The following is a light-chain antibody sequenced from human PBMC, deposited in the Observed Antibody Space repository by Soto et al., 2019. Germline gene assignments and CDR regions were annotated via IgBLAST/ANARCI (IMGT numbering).Light chain of an antibody. J-gene: IGLJ2*01. CDR2: EVS. Sequence: QSVLTQPASVSGSPGQSITISCTGTNSDVGDYNYVSWYQQHPGKAPKLIISEVSNRPSGISNRFSGSKSGNTASLTISGLQAEDEAGYYCSSYTSSGTVVFGGGTKVTVL. V-gene: IGLV2-14*01. CDR1: NSDVGDYNY. CDR3: SSYTSSGTVV.